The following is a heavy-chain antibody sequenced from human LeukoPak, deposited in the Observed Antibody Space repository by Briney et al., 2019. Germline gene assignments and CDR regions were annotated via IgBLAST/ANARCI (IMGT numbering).Heavy chain of an antibody. Sequence: ASVKVSKASGYTFTSYDINWVRQATGQGLEWMGWMNPNSGNTGYAQKFQGRVTMTRNTSISTAYMELSSLRSEDTAVYYCARMALSSLDYWGQGTLVTVSS. CDR1: GYTFTSYD. D-gene: IGHD6-19*01. CDR3: ARMALSSLDY. J-gene: IGHJ4*02. V-gene: IGHV1-8*01. CDR2: MNPNSGNT.